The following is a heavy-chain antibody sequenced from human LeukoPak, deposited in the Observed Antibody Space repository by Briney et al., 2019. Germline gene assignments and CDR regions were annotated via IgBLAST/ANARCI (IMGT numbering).Heavy chain of an antibody. V-gene: IGHV4-4*02. Sequence: PSGTLSLTCAVSGGSISSSNWWSWVRQPPGKGLEWIGEIYHSGSTNYNPSLKSRVTISVDTSKNQFSLKLSSVTAADTAVYYCARSDSSGWLDAFDIWGQGTMVTVSS. D-gene: IGHD6-19*01. CDR1: GGSISSSNW. CDR2: IYHSGST. J-gene: IGHJ3*02. CDR3: ARSDSSGWLDAFDI.